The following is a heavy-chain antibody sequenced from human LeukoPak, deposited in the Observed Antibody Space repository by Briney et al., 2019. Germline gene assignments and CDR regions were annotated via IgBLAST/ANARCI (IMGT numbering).Heavy chain of an antibody. Sequence: SETLSLTCTVPGGSISSSRYYWGWIRQPPGKGLEWIGSIYYSGSTYYNPSLKSRVTISVDTSKNQFSLKLSSVTAADTAVYYCASMVRGPIDYWGQGTLVTVSS. CDR1: GGSISSSRYY. CDR3: ASMVRGPIDY. D-gene: IGHD3-10*01. CDR2: IYYSGST. V-gene: IGHV4-39*01. J-gene: IGHJ4*02.